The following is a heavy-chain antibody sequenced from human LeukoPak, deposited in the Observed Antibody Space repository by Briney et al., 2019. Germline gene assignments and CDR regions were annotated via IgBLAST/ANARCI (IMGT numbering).Heavy chain of an antibody. CDR1: GFTFSNYA. J-gene: IGHJ6*02. V-gene: IGHV3-23*01. CDR3: TKVRLSNLYYYYGMDV. CDR2: ISGSGGST. Sequence: GGSLRLSCATSGFTFSNYAMSWVRQAPGKGLEWVAGISGSGGSTYHAESVKGRFTISRDNSRNTLYLQMNSLRVADTAVYFCTKVRLSNLYYYYGMDVWGQGTTVTVSS. D-gene: IGHD2-21*02.